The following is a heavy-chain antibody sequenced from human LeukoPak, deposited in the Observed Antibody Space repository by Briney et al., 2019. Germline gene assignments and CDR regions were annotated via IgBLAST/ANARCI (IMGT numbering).Heavy chain of an antibody. Sequence: GGSLRLSCAASGFRFTTYAMSWVRQAPGKGLEWVSGIRGSGGATYYADSVKGRFTISRDNSKNTLYLQMNSLRAEDTAVYYCAKAIPMGYFDYWGQGTLVTVSS. CDR2: IRGSGGAT. CDR3: AKAIPMGYFDY. D-gene: IGHD3-16*01. CDR1: GFRFTTYA. V-gene: IGHV3-23*01. J-gene: IGHJ4*02.